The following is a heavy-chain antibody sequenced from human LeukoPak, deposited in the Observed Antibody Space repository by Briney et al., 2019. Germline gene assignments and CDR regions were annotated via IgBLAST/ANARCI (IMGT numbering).Heavy chain of an antibody. CDR1: GFTFSSYA. CDR3: VKGITMIAKLPLHY. Sequence: GGSLRLSCSASGFTFSSYAMHWVRQAPGKGLEYVSGISSNGGRTDYADSVKGRFTISRDNYKNTLYLQMSSLRAEDTAVYYCVKGITMIAKLPLHYWGQGTLVTVSS. CDR2: ISSNGGRT. V-gene: IGHV3-64D*09. D-gene: IGHD3-22*01. J-gene: IGHJ4*02.